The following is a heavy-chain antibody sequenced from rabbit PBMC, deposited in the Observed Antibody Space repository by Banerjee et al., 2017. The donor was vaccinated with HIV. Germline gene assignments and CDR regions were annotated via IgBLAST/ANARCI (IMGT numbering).Heavy chain of an antibody. Sequence: QSLEESGGDLVKPGASLTLTCTASGFSFSSYYYMCWVRQAPGKGLECIGCIDAGGDSTYYASWAKGRFTISKTSSTTVTLQMTSLTAADTATYFCARDTYGYVGYDLWGQGTLVTVS. J-gene: IGHJ4*01. V-gene: IGHV1S40*01. CDR1: GFSFSSYYY. D-gene: IGHD6-1*01. CDR2: IDAGGDST. CDR3: ARDTYGYVGYDL.